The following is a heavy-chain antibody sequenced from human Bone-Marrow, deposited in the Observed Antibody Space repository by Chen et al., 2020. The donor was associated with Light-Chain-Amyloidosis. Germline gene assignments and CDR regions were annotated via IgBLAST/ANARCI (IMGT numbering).Heavy chain of an antibody. V-gene: IGHV3-21*01. Sequence: EVQLVESGGGLVKPGGSLRLSCAASGFTFSSYSMNWVRQAPGKGLEWVSSISSSSSYIYYADSVKGRFTISRDNAKNSLYLQMNSLRAEDTAVYYCARDYGDDILTGYSWFDPWGQGTLVTVSS. J-gene: IGHJ5*02. CDR2: ISSSSSYI. CDR3: ARDYGDDILTGYSWFDP. CDR1: GFTFSSYS. D-gene: IGHD3-9*01.